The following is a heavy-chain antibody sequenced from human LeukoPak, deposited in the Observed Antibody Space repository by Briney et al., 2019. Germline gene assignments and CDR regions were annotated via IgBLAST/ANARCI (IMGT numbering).Heavy chain of an antibody. D-gene: IGHD3-9*01. Sequence: GASLQISCQGFGSIFTSNWIGWGRQLPGKGLEVMGIIYPGDSDTRYSPSFQGQVTISVDKSISTAYLQWSSLKASDTAMYYCARSLSYDILTAYSAYEYWGQGTLVTVSS. CDR2: IYPGDSDT. V-gene: IGHV5-51*01. CDR3: ARSLSYDILTAYSAYEY. CDR1: GSIFTSNW. J-gene: IGHJ4*02.